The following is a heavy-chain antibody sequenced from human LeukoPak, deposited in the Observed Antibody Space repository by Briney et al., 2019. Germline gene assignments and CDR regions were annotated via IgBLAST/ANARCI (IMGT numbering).Heavy chain of an antibody. D-gene: IGHD6-19*01. V-gene: IGHV1-18*01. Sequence: GASVKVSCKASGYTFTSFGISWVRQAPGQGLEWLGWISTYNGNTNYAQKFQGRVTMTTDTSTSTAYMDLRSLRSDDTAVYYCARDALAVARLDYWGQGTLVTVSS. CDR3: ARDALAVARLDY. CDR1: GYTFTSFG. CDR2: ISTYNGNT. J-gene: IGHJ4*02.